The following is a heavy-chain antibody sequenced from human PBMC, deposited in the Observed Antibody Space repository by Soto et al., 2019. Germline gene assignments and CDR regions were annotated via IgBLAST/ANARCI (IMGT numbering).Heavy chain of an antibody. D-gene: IGHD3-3*01. CDR3: ARGYDDLNTIFGVVTDPVTDYYGMDV. CDR1: GYTFTGYY. Sequence: ASVKVSCKASGYTFTGYYMHWVRQAPGQGLEWMGWINPNSGGTNYAQKFQGWVTMTRDTSSSTAYMELSRLRSDDTAGYYGARGYDDLNTIFGVVTDPVTDYYGMDVWGQGTTVTVSS. V-gene: IGHV1-2*04. J-gene: IGHJ6*02. CDR2: INPNSGGT.